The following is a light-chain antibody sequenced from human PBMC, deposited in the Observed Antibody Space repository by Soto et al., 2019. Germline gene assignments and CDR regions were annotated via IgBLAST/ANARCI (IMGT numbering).Light chain of an antibody. Sequence: EIVLTQSPGTLSLSPGERVTLSCRASQSVTNSYVAWYQQKPGQAPRLLIYRASTRAAGIPDRFSGSGSGTDFTLNISRLEPEDSAVFYCQQYGSSPGTFGQGTKLEIK. CDR3: QQYGSSPGT. V-gene: IGKV3-20*01. CDR1: QSVTNSY. CDR2: RAS. J-gene: IGKJ2*01.